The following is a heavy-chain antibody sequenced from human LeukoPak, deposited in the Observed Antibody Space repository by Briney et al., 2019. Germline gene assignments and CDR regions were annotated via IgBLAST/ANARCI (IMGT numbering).Heavy chain of an antibody. J-gene: IGHJ4*02. D-gene: IGHD2-2*01. CDR3: ASTFGYGSSTSCSAFDY. V-gene: IGHV1-69*02. Sequence: SVKVSCKASGGTFSSYTISWVRQAPGQGLEWMGRIIPILGIANYAQKFQGRVTITADKSTSTAYMELSSLRSEDTAVYYCASTFGYGSSTSCSAFDYWGQGTLVTVSS. CDR2: IIPILGIA. CDR1: GGTFSSYT.